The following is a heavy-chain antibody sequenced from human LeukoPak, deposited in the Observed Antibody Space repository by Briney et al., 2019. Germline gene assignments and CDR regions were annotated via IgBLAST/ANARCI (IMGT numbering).Heavy chain of an antibody. CDR1: GFTFSSYG. D-gene: IGHD5-18*01. Sequence: GGSLRLSCAASGFTFSSYGMHWVRQAPGKGLEWVAVISYDGSNKYYADSVKGRFTISRDNSKNTLYLQMDSLRAEDTAVYYCAKDYDSYGHYYFDYWGQGTLVTVSS. CDR2: ISYDGSNK. CDR3: AKDYDSYGHYYFDY. J-gene: IGHJ4*02. V-gene: IGHV3-30*18.